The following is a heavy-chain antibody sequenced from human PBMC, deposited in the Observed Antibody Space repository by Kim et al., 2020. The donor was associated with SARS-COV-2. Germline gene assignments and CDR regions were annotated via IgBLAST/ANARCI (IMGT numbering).Heavy chain of an antibody. D-gene: IGHD1-1*01. V-gene: IGHV5-51*01. J-gene: IGHJ6*02. CDR2: IYPGDSDT. CDR1: GYSFTSYW. Sequence: GESLKISCKGSGYSFTSYWIGWVRQMPGKGLEWMGIIYPGDSDTRYSPSFQGQVTISADKSISTAYLQWSSLKASDTAMYYCARHPSSPTRGGGYYGMDVWGQGTTVTVSS. CDR3: ARHPSSPTRGGGYYGMDV.